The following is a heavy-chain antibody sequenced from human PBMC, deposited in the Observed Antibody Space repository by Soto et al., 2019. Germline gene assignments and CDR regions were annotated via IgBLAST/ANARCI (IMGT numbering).Heavy chain of an antibody. V-gene: IGHV1-3*01. D-gene: IGHD3-16*01. CDR3: ARDPDVDLPLFAL. J-gene: IGHJ2*01. CDR1: GYTFTSYA. Sequence: ASVKVSCKASGYTFTSYAMHWVRQAPGQRLEWMGWINAGNGNTKYSQKFQGRVTITRDTSASTAYMELSSLRSEDTAVYYCARDPDVDLPLFALWGRGTLVTVSS. CDR2: INAGNGNT.